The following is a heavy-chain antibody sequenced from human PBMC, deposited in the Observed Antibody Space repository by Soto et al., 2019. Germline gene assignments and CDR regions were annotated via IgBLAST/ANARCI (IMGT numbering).Heavy chain of an antibody. CDR3: ARRPVIAWFGEIISYYYGMDV. D-gene: IGHD3-10*01. CDR1: GGTFSSYA. J-gene: IGHJ6*02. CDR2: IIPIFGTA. V-gene: IGHV1-69*13. Sequence: ASVKVSCKASGGTFSSYAISWVRQAPGQGLEWMGGIIPIFGTANYAQKFQGRVTITADESTSTAYMELSSLRSEDTAVYYCARRPVIAWFGEIISYYYGMDVWGQGTTVTVSS.